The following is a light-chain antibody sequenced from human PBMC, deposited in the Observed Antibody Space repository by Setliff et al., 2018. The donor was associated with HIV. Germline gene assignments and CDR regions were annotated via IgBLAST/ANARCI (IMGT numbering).Light chain of an antibody. J-gene: IGLJ1*01. CDR2: KND. CDR1: SSNIGSNT. CDR3: AAWDDSLHGSYV. V-gene: IGLV1-44*01. Sequence: QSVLTQPPSASGTSGQRVTISCSGSSSNIGSNTVTWYQQLPGTAPKLLIYKNDQRPSGVPDRFSGSKSGTSASLAISGLQSGDEADYYCAAWDDSLHGSYVFGAGTKVT.